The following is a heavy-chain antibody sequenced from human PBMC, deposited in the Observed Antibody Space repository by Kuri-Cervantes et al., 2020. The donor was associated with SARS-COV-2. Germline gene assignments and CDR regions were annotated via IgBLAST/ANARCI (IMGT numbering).Heavy chain of an antibody. CDR2: INPSGGST. V-gene: IGHV1-46*01. CDR3: ARDGDYSNYGMYYFDY. D-gene: IGHD4-11*01. CDR1: GYTFTSYY. Sequence: VSVKVSCKASGYTFTSYYMHWVRQAPGQGLEWMGIINPSGGSTSYAQKFQGRVTMTRDTSTSTVYIELSSLRSEDTAVYYCARDGDYSNYGMYYFDYWGQGTLVTVSS. J-gene: IGHJ4*02.